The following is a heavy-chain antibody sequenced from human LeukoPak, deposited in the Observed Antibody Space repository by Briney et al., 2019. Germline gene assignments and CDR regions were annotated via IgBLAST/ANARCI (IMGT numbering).Heavy chain of an antibody. V-gene: IGHV4-34*01. J-gene: IGHJ3*02. CDR1: GGSFRGYY. D-gene: IGHD4-23*01. CDR2: INHSGST. Sequence: SETLALTCAVYGGSFRGYYWSWIRQPPGKGLERIGEINHSGSTNYNPSLKSRVTISGDTSKNQFSLKLSSVTAADTAVYYCARGAYGGNSDGAFDIWGQGTMVTVSS. CDR3: ARGAYGGNSDGAFDI.